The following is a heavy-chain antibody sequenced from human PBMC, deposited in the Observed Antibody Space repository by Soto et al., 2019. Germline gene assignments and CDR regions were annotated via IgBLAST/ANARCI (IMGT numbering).Heavy chain of an antibody. D-gene: IGHD3-10*01. CDR3: AKVPLPLLMVRGGLDY. Sequence: PGGSLRLSCAASGFTFSSYGMHWVRQAPGKGLGWVAVISYDGSNKYYADSVKGRFTISRDNSKNTLYLQMNSLRAEDTAVYYCAKVPLPLLMVRGGLDYWGQGTLVTV. CDR1: GFTFSSYG. V-gene: IGHV3-30*18. CDR2: ISYDGSNK. J-gene: IGHJ4*02.